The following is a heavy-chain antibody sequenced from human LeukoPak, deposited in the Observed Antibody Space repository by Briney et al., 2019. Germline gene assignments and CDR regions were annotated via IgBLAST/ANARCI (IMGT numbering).Heavy chain of an antibody. D-gene: IGHD5-18*01. CDR2: IWYDGSNK. V-gene: IGHV3-33*01. J-gene: IGHJ4*02. CDR1: GFTFSSYG. Sequence: GGSLRLSCAASGFTFSSYGMPWVRQAPGKGLEWVAVIWYDGSNKYYADSVKGRFTISRDNSKNTLYLQMNSLRAEDTAVYYCARDFGSYGFDYWGQGTLVTVSS. CDR3: ARDFGSYGFDY.